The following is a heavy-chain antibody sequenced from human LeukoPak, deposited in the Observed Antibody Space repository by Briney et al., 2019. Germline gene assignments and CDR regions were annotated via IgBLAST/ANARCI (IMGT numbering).Heavy chain of an antibody. Sequence: ASVKVSCKASGYTFAAYYMHWVRQSPGKGLEWMGGFVPEDGETIYAQKFQGRVTMTEDTSTDTAYMELSSLRSDDTAVYFCATLPRGHLFDSWGQGTLVTVSS. V-gene: IGHV1-24*01. J-gene: IGHJ4*02. D-gene: IGHD3-10*01. CDR3: ATLPRGHLFDS. CDR2: FVPEDGET. CDR1: GYTFAAYY.